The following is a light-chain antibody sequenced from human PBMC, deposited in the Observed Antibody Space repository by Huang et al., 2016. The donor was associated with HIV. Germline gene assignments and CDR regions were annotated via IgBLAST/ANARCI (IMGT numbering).Light chain of an antibody. Sequence: EIVLTQSPATLSLSPGERATLSCRASQGLANYLAWYQQKPGQAPRLLIYDASNRATGSPARCSGSGSGTDFTLTISSLEPEDFAVYYCQQRSNWQLTFGGGTKVEIK. CDR3: QQRSNWQLT. CDR1: QGLANY. J-gene: IGKJ4*01. CDR2: DAS. V-gene: IGKV3-11*01.